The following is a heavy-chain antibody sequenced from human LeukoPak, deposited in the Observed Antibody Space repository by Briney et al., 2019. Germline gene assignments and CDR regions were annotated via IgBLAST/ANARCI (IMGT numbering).Heavy chain of an antibody. V-gene: IGHV3-30*02. J-gene: IGHJ3*02. CDR1: GFTFSSYG. D-gene: IGHD5-24*01. Sequence: GGSLRLSCAASGFTFSSYGMHWVRQAPGKGLEWVAFIRYDGSNKYYADSVKGRFTISRDNSKNTLYQQMNSLRAEDTAVYYCAKTRDGYNLGPGGAFDIWGQGTMVTVSS. CDR3: AKTRDGYNLGPGGAFDI. CDR2: IRYDGSNK.